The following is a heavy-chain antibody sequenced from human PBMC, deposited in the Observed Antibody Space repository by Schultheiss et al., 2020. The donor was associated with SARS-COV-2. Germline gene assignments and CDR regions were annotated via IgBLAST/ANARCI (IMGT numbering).Heavy chain of an antibody. CDR2: INSDGSST. V-gene: IGHV3-74*01. Sequence: GGSLRLSCAASGFTFSSYWMHWVRQAPGKGLVWVSRINSDGSSTSYADSVKGRFTISRDNAKNTLYLQMNSLRAEDTAVYYCAREPYSTVTTPYYFDYWGQGTLVTVSS. CDR3: AREPYSTVTTPYYFDY. D-gene: IGHD4-17*01. J-gene: IGHJ4*02. CDR1: GFTFSSYW.